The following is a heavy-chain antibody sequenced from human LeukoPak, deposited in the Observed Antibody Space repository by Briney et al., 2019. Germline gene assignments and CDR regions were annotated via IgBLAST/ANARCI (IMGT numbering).Heavy chain of an antibody. J-gene: IGHJ3*02. CDR3: ASATGDNDAFDT. Sequence: GRFTISRDSSKNTLYLQMNSLRAEDTAVYYCASATGDNDAFDTWGQGTMVTVSS. V-gene: IGHV3-30*07. D-gene: IGHD7-27*01.